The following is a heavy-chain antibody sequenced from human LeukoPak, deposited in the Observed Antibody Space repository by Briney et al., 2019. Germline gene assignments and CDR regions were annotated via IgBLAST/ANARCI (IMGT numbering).Heavy chain of an antibody. D-gene: IGHD3-3*01. Sequence: GASVKVSCKASGGTFSSYAISWVQQAPGQGLEWMGGIIPIFGTANYAQKFQGRVTITTDESTSTAYMELSSLRSEDTAVYYCARVPSITEFRRAFDIWGQGTMVTVSS. CDR3: ARVPSITEFRRAFDI. V-gene: IGHV1-69*05. CDR2: IIPIFGTA. J-gene: IGHJ3*02. CDR1: GGTFSSYA.